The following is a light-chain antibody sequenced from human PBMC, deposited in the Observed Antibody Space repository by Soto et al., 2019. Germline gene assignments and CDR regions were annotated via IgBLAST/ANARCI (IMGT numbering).Light chain of an antibody. V-gene: IGKV3-20*01. Sequence: EIVLTQSPGTLSLSPGERATLSCRASQSFSSNYLAWCQQKPGQAPRLLIYGASSRATGIPDRFSGSGSGTDFTLTISRLEPEDFAVYYCHQYASSSRTFGQGTKVEIK. CDR1: QSFSSNY. CDR2: GAS. CDR3: HQYASSSRT. J-gene: IGKJ1*01.